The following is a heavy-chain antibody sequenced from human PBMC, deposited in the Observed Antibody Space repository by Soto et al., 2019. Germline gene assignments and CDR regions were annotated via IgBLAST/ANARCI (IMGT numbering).Heavy chain of an antibody. D-gene: IGHD2-21*02. CDR1: GFTFSDYY. J-gene: IGHJ4*02. CDR3: ARGFWVTTPYDS. V-gene: IGHV3-11*01. Sequence: PGESLKISCEGSGFTFSDYYMSWIRQAPGKGLEWLSDISSSGDTIYYADSVKGRFTISRDNAKNSLDLQMNSLRAEDTAVYYCARGFWVTTPYDSWGQGTLVTVSS. CDR2: ISSSGDTI.